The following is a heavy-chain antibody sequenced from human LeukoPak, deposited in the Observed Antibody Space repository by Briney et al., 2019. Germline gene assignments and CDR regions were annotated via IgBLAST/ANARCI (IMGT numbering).Heavy chain of an antibody. V-gene: IGHV3-21*01. Sequence: PGGSLRLSCAASGFTFSSYSMNWVRQAPGKGLEWVSSISSSSSYIYYADSVKGRFTISRDNAKNSLYLQMNSLRAEDTAVYYCARDLNRQDDYGAYWGQGTLVTVSS. CDR2: ISSSSSYI. CDR3: ARDLNRQDDYGAY. CDR1: GFTFSSYS. J-gene: IGHJ4*02.